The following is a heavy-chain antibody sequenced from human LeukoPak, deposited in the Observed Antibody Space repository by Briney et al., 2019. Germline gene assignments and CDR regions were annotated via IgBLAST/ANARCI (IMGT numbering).Heavy chain of an antibody. J-gene: IGHJ6*02. Sequence: GGSLRPSCAASGFTFSSYGMHWVRQAPGKGLEWVAVIWYDGSNKYYADSVRGRFTISRDNSKNTLYLQMNSLRAEDTAVYYCARGHYDMNLWGQGTTVTVSS. CDR2: IWYDGSNK. V-gene: IGHV3-33*01. CDR3: ARGHYDMNL. CDR1: GFTFSSYG.